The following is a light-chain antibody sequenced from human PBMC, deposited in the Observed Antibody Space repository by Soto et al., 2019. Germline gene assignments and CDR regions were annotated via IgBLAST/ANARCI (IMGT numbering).Light chain of an antibody. CDR2: GAS. CDR3: HHYET. J-gene: IGKJ1*01. V-gene: IGKV3-20*01. Sequence: EILLTQSPGTLSLSPGDRATLSCRASQSVSRSYLGLYQQKPGQAPRLLMYGASIRAAGVPDRFSGSGSGTEFTLTISRLEPEDFTVYYCHHYETFGQGTKVDIK. CDR1: QSVSRSY.